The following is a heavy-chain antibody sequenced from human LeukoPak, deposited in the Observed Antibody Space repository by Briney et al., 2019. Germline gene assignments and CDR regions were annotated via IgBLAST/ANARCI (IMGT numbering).Heavy chain of an antibody. J-gene: IGHJ6*03. D-gene: IGHD3-22*01. CDR3: AGVREYDSSGYHPMDV. CDR1: GYTFTGYY. Sequence: ASVKVSCKASGYTFTGYYMHWVRQAPGQGLEWMGWINPNSGGTNYAQKFQGRVTMTRDTSISTAYMELSRLRSDDTAVYYCAGVREYDSSGYHPMDVWGKGTTVTVSS. V-gene: IGHV1-2*02. CDR2: INPNSGGT.